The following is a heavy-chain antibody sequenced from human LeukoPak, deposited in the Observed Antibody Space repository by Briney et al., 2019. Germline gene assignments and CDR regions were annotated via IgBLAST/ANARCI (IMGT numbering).Heavy chain of an antibody. CDR3: AREREIVGGAYYFDY. D-gene: IGHD1-26*01. J-gene: IGHJ4*02. Sequence: ASVKVSCKASGGTFSSYAISWVRQAPGQGLEWMGGIIPIFGTANYAQKFQGRVTITADESTSTAYMELSSLRSEDTAVYYCAREREIVGGAYYFDYWGQGTLVTVSS. CDR2: IIPIFGTA. CDR1: GGTFSSYA. V-gene: IGHV1-69*13.